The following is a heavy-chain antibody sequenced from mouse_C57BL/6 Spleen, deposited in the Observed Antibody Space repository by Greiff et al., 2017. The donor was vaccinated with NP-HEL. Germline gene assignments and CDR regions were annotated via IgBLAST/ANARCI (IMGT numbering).Heavy chain of an antibody. J-gene: IGHJ3*01. V-gene: IGHV1-42*01. Sequence: EVQLQQSGPELVKPGASVKISCKASGYSFTGYYMNWVKQSPEKSLEWIGEINPSTGGTTYNQKFKAKATLTVDKSSSTAYMQLKSLTSEDSAVYYCAGGSAYWGQGTLVTVSA. CDR1: GYSFTGYY. CDR3: AGGSAY. CDR2: INPSTGGT.